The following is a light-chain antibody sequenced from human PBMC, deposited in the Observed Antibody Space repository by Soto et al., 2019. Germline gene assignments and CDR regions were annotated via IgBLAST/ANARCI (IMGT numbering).Light chain of an antibody. J-gene: IGLJ2*01. Sequence: QSVLTQPPSVSAAPGQKVTISCSGSSSNIESNPVSWYRHLPGTAPKLLIHNNDKRPSGIPDRFSGSKSGTSATLGITGLQTGDEADYYCGSWDASLSAGVFGGGTQLTVL. V-gene: IGLV1-51*01. CDR1: SSNIESNP. CDR3: GSWDASLSAGV. CDR2: NND.